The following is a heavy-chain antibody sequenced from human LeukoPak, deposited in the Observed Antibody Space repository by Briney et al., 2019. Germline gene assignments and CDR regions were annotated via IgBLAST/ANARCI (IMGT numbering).Heavy chain of an antibody. CDR3: AKDEGYCSSTSCYGFLDY. CDR1: GFTFSRYA. V-gene: IGHV3-23*01. D-gene: IGHD2-2*01. CDR2: ISGSGGST. Sequence: GASLRLSCAASGFTFSRYAMSWVRPAPGKGLEWVSAISGSGGSTYYADSVKGRFTISRDNSKNTLYLQMNSLRAEDTAVYYCAKDEGYCSSTSCYGFLDYWGQGPLVTVSS. J-gene: IGHJ4*02.